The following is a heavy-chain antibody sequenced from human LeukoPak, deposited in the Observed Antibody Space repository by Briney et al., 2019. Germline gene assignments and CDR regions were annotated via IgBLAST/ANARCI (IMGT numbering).Heavy chain of an antibody. CDR2: FDPEDGET. CDR3: ATLIRYCSSTSCPIYLAYYYYGMDV. V-gene: IGHV1-24*01. J-gene: IGHJ6*02. Sequence: ASVKVSCKVSGYTLTELSMHWVRQAPGKGLEWMGGFDPEDGETIYAQKFQGRVTMTKDTSTDTAYMELSSLRSEDTAVYYCATLIRYCSSTSCPIYLAYYYYGMDVWGQGTTVTVSS. D-gene: IGHD2-2*01. CDR1: GYTLTELS.